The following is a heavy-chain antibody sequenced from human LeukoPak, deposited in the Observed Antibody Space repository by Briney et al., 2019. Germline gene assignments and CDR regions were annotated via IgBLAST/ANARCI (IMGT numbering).Heavy chain of an antibody. CDR2: ISSSSSCI. D-gene: IGHD3-9*01. CDR1: GFTFSSYS. J-gene: IGHJ6*02. V-gene: IGHV3-21*01. Sequence: GGSLRLPCAASGFTFSSYSMNWVRQAPGKGLEWVSSISSSSSCIYYADSVKGRFTISRDNAKNSLYLQMNSLRAEDTAVYYCARNVGGDILTGPYYYYYYGMDVWGQGTTVTVSS. CDR3: ARNVGGDILTGPYYYYYYGMDV.